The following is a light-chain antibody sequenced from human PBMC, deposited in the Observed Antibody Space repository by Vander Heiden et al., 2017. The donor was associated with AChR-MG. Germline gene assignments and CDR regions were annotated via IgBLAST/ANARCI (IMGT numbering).Light chain of an antibody. CDR1: SSDVGGYNY. CDR2: EGS. Sequence: QSALPQPPSASGSPGQSVTISCTGTSSDVGGYNYVSWYQKHQGKAPNLMIYEGSKRPSVVPDRFSAPKSGNTASLTVAGPQAEDEADYYCSSYAGSNNFEVFGTGTKVTVL. J-gene: IGLJ1*01. V-gene: IGLV2-8*01. CDR3: SSYAGSNNFEV.